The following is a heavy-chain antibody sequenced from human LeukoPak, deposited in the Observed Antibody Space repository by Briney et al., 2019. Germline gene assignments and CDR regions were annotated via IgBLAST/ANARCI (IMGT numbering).Heavy chain of an antibody. CDR3: ARDQVGSYFIHGGDAFDI. J-gene: IGHJ3*02. V-gene: IGHV1-18*01. CDR1: GYTFTSYG. D-gene: IGHD1-26*01. CDR2: ISAYNGNT. Sequence: GASVKVSCKASGYTFTSYGISWVRQAPGQGLEWMGWISAYNGNTNYAQKLQGRVTMTTDTSTSTAYMELSRLRSDDTAVYYCARDQVGSYFIHGGDAFDIWGQGTMVTVSS.